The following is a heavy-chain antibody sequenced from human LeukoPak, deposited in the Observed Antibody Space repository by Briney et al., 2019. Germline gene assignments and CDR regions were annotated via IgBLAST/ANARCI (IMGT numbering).Heavy chain of an antibody. CDR2: ISYDGSNK. CDR3: ARGGSPVLRFLEWLPDAFDI. Sequence: GGSLRLSCAASGFTFSSYAMHWVRQAPGKGLEWVAVISYDGSNKYYADSVKGRFTISRDNSKNTLYLQMDSLRAEDTAVYYCARGGSPVLRFLEWLPDAFDIWGQGTMVTVSS. V-gene: IGHV3-30-3*01. J-gene: IGHJ3*02. D-gene: IGHD3-3*01. CDR1: GFTFSSYA.